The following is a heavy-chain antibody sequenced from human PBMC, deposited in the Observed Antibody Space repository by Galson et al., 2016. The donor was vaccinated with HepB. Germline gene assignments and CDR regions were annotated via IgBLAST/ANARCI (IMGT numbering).Heavy chain of an antibody. D-gene: IGHD3-16*01. V-gene: IGHV3-53*01. J-gene: IGHJ6*03. CDR1: GFTVSSNY. Sequence: SLRLSCAASGFTVSSNYLSWVRQAPGKGLEWVSVIYSGGSTYYADSVRGRFTISRDNSNNILYLQMNSLRAEDTAVYYCARNKETSRVGGHYYYYMDVWGKGTTVTVSS. CDR2: IYSGGST. CDR3: ARNKETSRVGGHYYYYMDV.